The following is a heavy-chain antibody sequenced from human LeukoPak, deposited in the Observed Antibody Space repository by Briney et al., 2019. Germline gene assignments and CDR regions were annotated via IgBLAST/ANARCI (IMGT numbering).Heavy chain of an antibody. CDR2: ISGSGSTI. CDR3: ASDPARDYYDSSGYFRWIDY. Sequence: GGSLRLSCAASGFTFSDYFMSWIRQAPGEGLEWVSYISGSGSTIYYADSVKGRFTISRDNTKNSLFLQMNSLRAEDTAVYYCASDPARDYYDSSGYFRWIDYWGQGTLVTVSS. D-gene: IGHD3-22*01. CDR1: GFTFSDYF. J-gene: IGHJ4*02. V-gene: IGHV3-11*01.